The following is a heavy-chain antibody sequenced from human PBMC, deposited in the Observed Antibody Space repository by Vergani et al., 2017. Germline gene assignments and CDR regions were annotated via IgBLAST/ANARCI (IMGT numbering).Heavy chain of an antibody. J-gene: IGHJ5*02. D-gene: IGHD6-13*01. CDR2: INPNSGGT. CDR3: ARGRPIYSSSWYIWFDP. Sequence: QVQLVQSGAEVKKPGASVKVSCKASGYTFTSYYMHWVRQAPGQGLEWMGIINPNSGGTNYAQKFQGWVTMTRDTSISTAYMELSRLRSDDTAVYYCARGRPIYSSSWYIWFDPWGQGTLVTVSS. CDR1: GYTFTSYY. V-gene: IGHV1-2*04.